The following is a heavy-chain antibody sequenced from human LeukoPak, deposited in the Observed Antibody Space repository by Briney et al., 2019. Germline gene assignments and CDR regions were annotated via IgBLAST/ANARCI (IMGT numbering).Heavy chain of an antibody. J-gene: IGHJ4*02. V-gene: IGHV4-39*01. CDR1: GGSISSSSYY. Sequence: SETLSLTCTVSGGSISSSSYYWGWIRQPPGKGLEWIGSIYYSGSTYYNPSLKSRVTISVETSENQFSLKLSSVTAADTAVYYCARPDDDYWGQGTLVTVSS. CDR2: IYYSGST. CDR3: ARPDDDY.